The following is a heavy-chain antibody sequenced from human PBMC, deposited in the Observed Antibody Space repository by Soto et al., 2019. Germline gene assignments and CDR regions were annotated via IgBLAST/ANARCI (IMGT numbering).Heavy chain of an antibody. CDR1: GGSISSGGYY. Sequence: PSETLSLTCTVSGGSISSGGYYWSWIRQHPGKGLEWIGYIYYSGSTYYNPSPKSRVTISVDTSKNQFSLKLSSVTAADTAVYYCARDSSGWYPNIYYYYGMDVWGQGTTVTVSS. CDR3: ARDSSGWYPNIYYYYGMDV. D-gene: IGHD6-19*01. CDR2: IYYSGST. V-gene: IGHV4-31*03. J-gene: IGHJ6*02.